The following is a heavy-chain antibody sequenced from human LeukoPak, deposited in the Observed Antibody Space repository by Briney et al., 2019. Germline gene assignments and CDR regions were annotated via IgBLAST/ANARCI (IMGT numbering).Heavy chain of an antibody. CDR1: GGTFSSYA. V-gene: IGHV1-8*02. Sequence: ASVKVSCKASGGTFSSYAISWVRQATGQGLEWMGWMNPNSGNTGYAQKFQGRVTMTRNTSISTAYMEVSSLRSEDTAVYYCARGAPQEYCSGGSCPYFDYWGQGTLVTVSS. J-gene: IGHJ4*02. CDR3: ARGAPQEYCSGGSCPYFDY. D-gene: IGHD2-15*01. CDR2: MNPNSGNT.